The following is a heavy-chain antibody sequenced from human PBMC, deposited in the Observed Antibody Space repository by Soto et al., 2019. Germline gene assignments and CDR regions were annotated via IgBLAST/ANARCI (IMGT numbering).Heavy chain of an antibody. CDR1: GFTFSSYA. CDR2: ISGSGGST. CDR3: AKDDDCGDCVPEYFQH. J-gene: IGHJ1*01. Sequence: VQLLESGGGLVQPGGSLRLSCAASGFTFSSYAMSWVRQAPGKGLEWVSAISGSGGSTYYADSVKGWFTISRDNSKNALYLQMNGLRAEHTAVYYWAKDDDCGDCVPEYFQHWGQGTLVTVSS. D-gene: IGHD4-17*01. V-gene: IGHV3-23*01.